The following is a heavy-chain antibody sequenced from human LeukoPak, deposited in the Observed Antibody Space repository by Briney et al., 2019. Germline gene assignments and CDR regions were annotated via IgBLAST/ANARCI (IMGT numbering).Heavy chain of an antibody. CDR3: AKDLGDYDYVWGSYRPLGDFDY. D-gene: IGHD3-16*02. CDR2: ISGSGGST. Sequence: PGGSLRLSCAASGFTFSSYAMSWVRQAPGKGLEWVSAISGSGGSTYYADSVKGRFTISRDNSKNTLYLQMNSLRAEDTAVYYCAKDLGDYDYVWGSYRPLGDFDYWGQGTLVTVSS. CDR1: GFTFSSYA. V-gene: IGHV3-23*01. J-gene: IGHJ4*02.